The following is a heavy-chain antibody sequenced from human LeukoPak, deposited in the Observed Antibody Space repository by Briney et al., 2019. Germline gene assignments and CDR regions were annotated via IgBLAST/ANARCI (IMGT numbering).Heavy chain of an antibody. CDR1: GFTFNGYS. V-gene: IGHV3-21*01. J-gene: IGHJ4*02. CDR3: AREEVTYCSVTTCYSGNDY. Sequence: GGSLRLSCAASGFTFNGYSMAWVRLAPGKGLEWVSSINSGSSHRIYADSVRGRFTISRDNAKNSLYLQMNSLRAEDTAVYYCAREEVTYCSVTTCYSGNDYWGQGALVTVSS. CDR2: INSGSSHR. D-gene: IGHD2-2*01.